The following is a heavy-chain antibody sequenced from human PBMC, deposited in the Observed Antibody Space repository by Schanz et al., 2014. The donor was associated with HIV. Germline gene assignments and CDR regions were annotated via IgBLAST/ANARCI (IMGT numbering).Heavy chain of an antibody. CDR2: IIPVFSTS. CDR3: STAGGSGARRYSGVFED. J-gene: IGHJ4*02. V-gene: IGHV1-69*01. CDR1: GGTFSSHA. D-gene: IGHD3-9*01. Sequence: QVQLVQSGAEVKKPGSSVKVSCKASGGTFSSHAINWVRQAPGQGLEWIGGIIPVFSTSNYAQKFQGRVTVTADESTSTVYMELHSLRSDDTAIYYCSTAGGSGARRYSGVFEDWGQGTLVSVSS.